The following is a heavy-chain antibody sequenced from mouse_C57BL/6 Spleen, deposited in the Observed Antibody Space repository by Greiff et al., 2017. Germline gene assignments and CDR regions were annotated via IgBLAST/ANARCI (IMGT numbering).Heavy chain of an antibody. J-gene: IGHJ2*01. Sequence: EVMLVESEGGLVQPGSSMKLSCTASGFTFSDYYMAWVRQVPEKGLEWVANINYDGSSTYYLDSLKSRFIISRDNAKNILYLQMSSLKSEDTATYYCAREGKEYFDYWGQGTTLTVSS. CDR1: GFTFSDYY. V-gene: IGHV5-16*01. CDR3: AREGKEYFDY. CDR2: INYDGSST.